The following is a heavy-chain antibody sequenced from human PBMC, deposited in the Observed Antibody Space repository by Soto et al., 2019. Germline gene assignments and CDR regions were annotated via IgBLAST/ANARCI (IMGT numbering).Heavy chain of an antibody. CDR2: TRNKANSYTT. CDR3: AREPYCGGDCYAPTEEFDY. CDR1: GFTFSDHY. J-gene: IGHJ4*02. D-gene: IGHD2-21*02. Sequence: GGSLRLSCAASGFTFSDHYMDWVRQAPGKGLEWVGRTRNKANSYTTEYAASVKGRFTISRDDSKNSLYLQMNSLKTEDTAVYYCAREPYCGGDCYAPTEEFDYWGQGTLVTVS. V-gene: IGHV3-72*01.